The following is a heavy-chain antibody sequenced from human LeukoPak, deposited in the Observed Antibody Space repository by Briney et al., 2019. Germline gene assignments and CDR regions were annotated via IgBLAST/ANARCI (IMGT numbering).Heavy chain of an antibody. CDR2: IYHSAST. J-gene: IGHJ3*02. D-gene: IGHD5/OR15-5a*01. Sequence: SQTLSLTCAVSGGSISSGGYSWSWIRQPPGKGLEWIGYIYHSASTSYNPSLKSRLTISIDRSKNQFSLNLSSVTAADTALYYCARERMSTGDPFDIWGQGTMVTVSS. CDR3: ARERMSTGDPFDI. CDR1: GGSISSGGYS. V-gene: IGHV4-30-2*01.